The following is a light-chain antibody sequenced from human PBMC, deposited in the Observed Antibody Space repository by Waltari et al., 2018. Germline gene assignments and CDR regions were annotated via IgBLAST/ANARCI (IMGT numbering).Light chain of an antibody. J-gene: IGLJ2*01. V-gene: IGLV1-51*01. CDR3: AAWDSSLRAMT. CDR1: SSNVRRNF. Sequence: QSVLTQPPSVSAAPGQDVTIPCSGSSSNVRRNFVSWYQQLPGMAPKLLIHDDPRRRSVTPNRFSGSKSGTSATLAITGLQTDDEADYYCAAWDSSLRAMTFGGGTKLTAL. CDR2: DDP.